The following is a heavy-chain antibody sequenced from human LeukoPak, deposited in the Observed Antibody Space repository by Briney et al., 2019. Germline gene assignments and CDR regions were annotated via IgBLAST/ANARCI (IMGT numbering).Heavy chain of an antibody. Sequence: PSETLSLTCSVSGGSISNINYYWGWIRQSQGKGLEWIGRIYNNGNTVYNPPLQSRVTISVDTSKNQFSLKLTSVTAADTAVYYCARQRWVHAGPDYWGQGTLVTVS. CDR3: ARQRWVHAGPDY. CDR1: GGSISNINYY. D-gene: IGHD1-1*01. J-gene: IGHJ4*02. CDR2: IYNNGNT. V-gene: IGHV4-39*01.